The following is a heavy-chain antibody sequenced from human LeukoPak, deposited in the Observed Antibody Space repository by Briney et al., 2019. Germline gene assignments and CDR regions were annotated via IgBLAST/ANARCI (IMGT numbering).Heavy chain of an antibody. D-gene: IGHD4-23*01. V-gene: IGHV3-30-3*01. CDR1: GFTFSDYA. Sequence: GGSLRLSCAASGFTFSDYAMYWVRQAPGKGLEWVAVISYDGSNKFYADSVKGRFTISGDNSKNTLYLQMNSLRAEDTAVYYCARAHGGNYLFDYWGQGTLVTVSS. CDR3: ARAHGGNYLFDY. J-gene: IGHJ4*02. CDR2: ISYDGSNK.